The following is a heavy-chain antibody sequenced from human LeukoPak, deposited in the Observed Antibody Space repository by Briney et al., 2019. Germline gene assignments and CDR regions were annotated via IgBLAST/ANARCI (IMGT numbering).Heavy chain of an antibody. CDR1: GFTFSSYA. J-gene: IGHJ4*02. CDR3: AREYQWLVGVDY. D-gene: IGHD6-19*01. CDR2: ISYDGSNK. Sequence: GGSLRLSCAASGFTFSSYAMHWVRQAPGKGLEWVAVISYDGSNKYYADSVKGRFTISRDNSKNTLYLQMNSLRAEDTAVYYCAREYQWLVGVDYWGQGTLVTVSP. V-gene: IGHV3-30*04.